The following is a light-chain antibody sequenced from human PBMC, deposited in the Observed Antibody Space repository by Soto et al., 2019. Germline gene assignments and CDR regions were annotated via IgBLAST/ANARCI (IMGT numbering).Light chain of an antibody. Sequence: EVVLTQSPGTLSLSPGERATLSCRPSQSVSGTYLTWYQQRPGQAPRRLIFGASSRASDTPDRFSGSGSGTDFTLTISRLEPEDCAVYYCQHYDTSSYTFGQGTKVEIK. CDR1: QSVSGTY. J-gene: IGKJ2*01. V-gene: IGKV3-20*01. CDR3: QHYDTSSYT. CDR2: GAS.